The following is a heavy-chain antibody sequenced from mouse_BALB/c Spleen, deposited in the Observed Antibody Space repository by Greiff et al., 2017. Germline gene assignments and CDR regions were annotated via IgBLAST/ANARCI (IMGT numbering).Heavy chain of an antibody. J-gene: IGHJ2*01. Sequence: VQLQQSGPGLVKPSQSLSLTCTVTGYSITSDYAWNWIRQFPGNKLEWMGYISYSGSTSYNPSLKSRISITRDTSKNQFFLQLNSVTTEDTATYDCARNYDYADFDYWGQGTTLTVSS. CDR2: ISYSGST. D-gene: IGHD2-4*01. CDR3: ARNYDYADFDY. CDR1: GYSITSDYA. V-gene: IGHV3-2*02.